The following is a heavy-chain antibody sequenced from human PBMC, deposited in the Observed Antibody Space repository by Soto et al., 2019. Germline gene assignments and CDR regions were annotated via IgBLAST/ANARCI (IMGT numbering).Heavy chain of an antibody. J-gene: IGHJ6*03. V-gene: IGHV3-64*02. CDR3: AVTTGYYYYYYMDV. CDR1: GFTFSNYA. Sequence: GGSLRLSCAASGFTFSNYAMHWVRQAPGKGLEYVSAISSSGGSTYYADSVKDRFTISRDNSKNTLYLQMGSLRVEDMAVYYCAVTTGYYYYYYMDVWGKATTVTVSS. CDR2: ISSSGGST. D-gene: IGHD7-27*01.